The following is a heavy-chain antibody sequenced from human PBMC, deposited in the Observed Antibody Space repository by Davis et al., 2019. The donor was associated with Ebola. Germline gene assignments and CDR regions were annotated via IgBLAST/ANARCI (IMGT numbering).Heavy chain of an antibody. CDR1: GGSIRSSSHY. CDR3: ASFHDYVWGSYSDY. D-gene: IGHD3-16*01. CDR2: IFRTGAT. Sequence: MPSETLSLTCTVSGGSIRSSSHYWGWIRQPPGKGLEWMGSIFRTGATSYNPSLKSRVTISLDTSKNHFSLKLSSVTAADTAVYYCASFHDYVWGSYSDYWGQGTLVTVSS. J-gene: IGHJ4*02. V-gene: IGHV4-39*02.